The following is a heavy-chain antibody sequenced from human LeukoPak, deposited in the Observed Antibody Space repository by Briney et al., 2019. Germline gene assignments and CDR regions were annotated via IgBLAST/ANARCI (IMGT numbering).Heavy chain of an antibody. V-gene: IGHV3-74*01. J-gene: IGHJ5*02. Sequence: GGSLRLSCAASGFIFSNYWMHWVRQAPGEELVWVSRMNTDGSTINYADYVKGRFTISRDNAKNTLYLQMNSLTTEDTAVYYCATAGRYRFDNWGQGILVTVSS. CDR1: GFIFSNYW. D-gene: IGHD1-26*01. CDR2: MNTDGSTI. CDR3: ATAGRYRFDN.